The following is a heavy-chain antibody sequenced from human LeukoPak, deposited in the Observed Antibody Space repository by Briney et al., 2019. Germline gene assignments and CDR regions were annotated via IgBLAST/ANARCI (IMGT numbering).Heavy chain of an antibody. V-gene: IGHV3-7*01. CDR1: GFTFSTYW. CDR3: ARDSAGNDY. CDR2: IKQDGSEK. Sequence: PGGSLRLSCAASGFTFSTYWLSWVGQAQGKGLEWVANIKQDGSEKYYVDSVKGRFTISRDNAKNSLYLQMNSLRAEDTAMYYCARDSAGNDYWGQGTLVTVSS. J-gene: IGHJ4*02. D-gene: IGHD6-13*01.